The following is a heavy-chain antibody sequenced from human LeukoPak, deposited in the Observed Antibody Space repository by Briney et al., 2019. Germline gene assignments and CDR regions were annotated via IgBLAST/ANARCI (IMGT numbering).Heavy chain of an antibody. CDR1: GFTFSTYW. J-gene: IGHJ4*02. CDR2: VKEDGSEK. Sequence: PGGSLRLSCAATGFTFSTYWMSWVRHAPGKGLEWVANVKEDGSEKYNVDSVKGRFTISRDNAKNSLYLQMNSLRAEDTAVYYCARGRGFEYWGQGTLVTVSS. V-gene: IGHV3-7*04. CDR3: ARGRGFEY.